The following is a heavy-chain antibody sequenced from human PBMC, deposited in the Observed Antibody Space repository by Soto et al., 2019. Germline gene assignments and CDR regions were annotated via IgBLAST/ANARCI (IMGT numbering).Heavy chain of an antibody. CDR3: AKDSNVLRFLGAYGMDV. V-gene: IGHV3-30*18. CDR2: ISYDGSNK. J-gene: IGHJ6*02. Sequence: PGGSLRLSCAASGFTFSSYGMHWVRQAPGKGLEWVAVISYDGSNKYYADSVKGRFTISRDNSKNTLYLQMNSLRAEDTAVYYCAKDSNVLRFLGAYGMDVWGQGTTVTVSS. CDR1: GFTFSSYG. D-gene: IGHD3-3*01.